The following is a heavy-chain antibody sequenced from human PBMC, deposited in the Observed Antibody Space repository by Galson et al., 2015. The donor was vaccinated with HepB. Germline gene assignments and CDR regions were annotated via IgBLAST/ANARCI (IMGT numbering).Heavy chain of an antibody. V-gene: IGHV3-23*01. Sequence: SLRLSCAASGFTFSSYAMSWVRQAPGKGLEWVSAISGSGGSTYYADSVKGRFTISRDNSKNTLYLQMNSLRAEDTAVYYCAKEGVPAARVGWYFDLWGRGTLVTVSS. CDR3: AKEGVPAARVGWYFDL. CDR1: GFTFSSYA. CDR2: ISGSGGST. J-gene: IGHJ2*01. D-gene: IGHD2-2*01.